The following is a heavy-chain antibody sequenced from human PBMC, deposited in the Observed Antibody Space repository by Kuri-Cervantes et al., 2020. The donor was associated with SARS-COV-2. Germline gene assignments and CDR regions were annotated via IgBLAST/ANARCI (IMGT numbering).Heavy chain of an antibody. Sequence: SETPSLTCTVSGGSISSYYWSWIRQPPGKGLEWIGYIYYSGSTNYNPSLKSRVTISVDTSKNQFSLKLNSVTAADTAVYYCARPRYGDYDGAFDIWGQGTMVTVSS. J-gene: IGHJ3*02. CDR2: IYYSGST. CDR1: GGSISSYY. V-gene: IGHV4-59*12. CDR3: ARPRYGDYDGAFDI. D-gene: IGHD4-17*01.